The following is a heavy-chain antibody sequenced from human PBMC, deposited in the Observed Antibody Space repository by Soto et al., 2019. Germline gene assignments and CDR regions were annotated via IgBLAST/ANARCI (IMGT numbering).Heavy chain of an antibody. CDR1: GFPVSTKY. CDR2: LWRAGLI. Sequence: PGGSLIPSCEASGFPVSTKYMIWVRPATGKGLEWVSILWRAGLIYYADSVRGRFTTSRDNSKNILYPEMTSLRADYMAVNYYAREAPMDVWGQGITVTVSS. V-gene: IGHV3-53*01. J-gene: IGHJ6*02. CDR3: AREAPMDV.